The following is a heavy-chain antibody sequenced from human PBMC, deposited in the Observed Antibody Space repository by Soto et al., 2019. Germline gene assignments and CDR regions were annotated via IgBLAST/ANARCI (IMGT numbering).Heavy chain of an antibody. V-gene: IGHV3-30-3*01. CDR3: ARDTGVIVVVTSGFDY. CDR1: GFTFSSYA. CDR2: ISYEGSNK. J-gene: IGHJ4*02. D-gene: IGHD2-21*02. Sequence: QVQLVESGGGVVQPGRSLRLSCAASGFTFSSYAMHWVRQAPGKGLEWVAVISYEGSNKYYADSVKGRFTISRDNSKNTLYLQMNSLRAEDTAVYYCARDTGVIVVVTSGFDYWGQGTLVTVSS.